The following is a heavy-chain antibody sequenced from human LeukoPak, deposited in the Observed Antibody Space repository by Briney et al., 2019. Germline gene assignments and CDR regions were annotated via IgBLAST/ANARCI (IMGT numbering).Heavy chain of an antibody. CDR3: AREHYDSSGYYLVDY. V-gene: IGHV1-69*13. J-gene: IGHJ4*02. D-gene: IGHD3-22*01. CDR1: GYTFTSYG. Sequence: GASVKVSCKASGYTFTSYGISWVRQAPGQGLEWMGGITPIFGTANYAQKFQGRVTITADESTSTAYMELSSLRSEDTAVYYCAREHYDSSGYYLVDYWGQGTLVTVSS. CDR2: ITPIFGTA.